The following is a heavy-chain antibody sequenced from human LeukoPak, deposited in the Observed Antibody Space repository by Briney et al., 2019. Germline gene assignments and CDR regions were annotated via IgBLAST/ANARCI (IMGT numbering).Heavy chain of an antibody. CDR2: IRYDGSNK. D-gene: IGHD3-22*01. Sequence: GGSLRLSCAASGFTFSSYGMHWVRQAPGKGLEWVAFIRYDGSNKYYADSEEGRFTISRDMSERTLYIQTNCLLAKVTSVYFCAKDHGMYYYDSSGYFDYFDYWGQGTLVTVSS. CDR1: GFTFSSYG. CDR3: AKDHGMYYYDSSGYFDYFDY. J-gene: IGHJ4*02. V-gene: IGHV3-30*02.